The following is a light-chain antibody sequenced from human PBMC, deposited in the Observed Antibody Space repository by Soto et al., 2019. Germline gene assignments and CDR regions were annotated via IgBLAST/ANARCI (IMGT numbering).Light chain of an antibody. Sequence: EIVLTQSPTTLSLSPGEGATLSCRASQGVPGNYLAWLQQKPGQSPRLLIYGASSRATGIPDRFSGSGSGTEFTLTISRVEPDDFALYYCHQYTSPPWTLGQGTRVE. CDR1: QGVPGNY. CDR3: HQYTSPPWT. CDR2: GAS. V-gene: IGKV3-20*01. J-gene: IGKJ1*01.